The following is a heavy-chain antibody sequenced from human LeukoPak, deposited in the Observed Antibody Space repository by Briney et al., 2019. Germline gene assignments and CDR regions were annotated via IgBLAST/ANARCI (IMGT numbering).Heavy chain of an antibody. J-gene: IGHJ5*02. Sequence: SQTLSLTCTVSGGSISSGGYYWSWIRRPPGKGLEWIASIYYSGTTHYNPSLKSRVTMSVDTSKNQFSLKLSAVTAADTAVYYCARQFHGSGYVDDLWGQGTLVTVSS. CDR1: GGSISSGGYY. V-gene: IGHV4-39*01. D-gene: IGHD5-12*01. CDR3: ARQFHGSGYVDDL. CDR2: IYYSGTT.